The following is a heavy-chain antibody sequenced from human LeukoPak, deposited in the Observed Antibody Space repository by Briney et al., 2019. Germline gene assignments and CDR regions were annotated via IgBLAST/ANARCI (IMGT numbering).Heavy chain of an antibody. CDR2: IYTSGST. D-gene: IGHD3-3*01. V-gene: IGHV4-61*02. J-gene: IGHJ6*03. Sequence: PSQTLSLTCTVSGGSISSGSYYWSWIRQPAGKGLEWIGRIYTSGSTNYNPSLKSRVTISVDTSKNQFSLKLSSVTAADTAVYYCARGNAGIFGRDYYYMDVWGKGTTVTVSS. CDR3: ARGNAGIFGRDYYYMDV. CDR1: GGSISSGSYY.